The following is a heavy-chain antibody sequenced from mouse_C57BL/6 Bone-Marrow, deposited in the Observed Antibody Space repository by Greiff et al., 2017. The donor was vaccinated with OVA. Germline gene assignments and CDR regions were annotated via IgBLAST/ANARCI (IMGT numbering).Heavy chain of an antibody. D-gene: IGHD2-1*01. V-gene: IGHV14-4*01. CDR1: GFNIKDDY. CDR3: TSYGNFDY. J-gene: IGHJ2*01. CDR2: IDPENGDT. Sequence: VQLKQSGAELVRPGASVKLSCTASGFNIKDDYMHWVKQRPEQGLEWIGWIDPENGDTEYASKFQGKAAITADTSSNTAYLQLSSLTSEDTAVYYCTSYGNFDYWGQVTTLTVSS.